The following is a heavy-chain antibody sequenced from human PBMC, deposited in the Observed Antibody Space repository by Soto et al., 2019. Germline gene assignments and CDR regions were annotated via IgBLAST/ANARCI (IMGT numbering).Heavy chain of an antibody. Sequence: QVQLVESGGGVVQPGRSLRLSCAASGFTFSSYDIHWVRQAPGKGLEWVAVISYDGSKKYYADSVKGLFTISRDNSKNTLYLQVNSLRAEDTAVYYCAKAYSGPCDVWGQGTMVTVSS. J-gene: IGHJ3*01. CDR3: AKAYSGPCDV. CDR1: GFTFSSYD. D-gene: IGHD1-26*01. CDR2: ISYDGSKK. V-gene: IGHV3-30*18.